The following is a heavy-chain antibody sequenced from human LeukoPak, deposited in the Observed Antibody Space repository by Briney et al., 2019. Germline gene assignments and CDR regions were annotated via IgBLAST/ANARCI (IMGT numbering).Heavy chain of an antibody. V-gene: IGHV3-23*01. CDR2: ISYSGDNRGGNT. Sequence: GGSLRLSCAAFGFTFKIYTMNWVRQAPGKGLEWLSSISYSGDNRGGNTYYADSVRGRFSISRDTSQNTVFLQMNSLRAEDTAVYYCARDPDCGGDCYSWYFDYWGQGTLVTVSS. J-gene: IGHJ4*02. CDR1: GFTFKIYT. D-gene: IGHD2-21*02. CDR3: ARDPDCGGDCYSWYFDY.